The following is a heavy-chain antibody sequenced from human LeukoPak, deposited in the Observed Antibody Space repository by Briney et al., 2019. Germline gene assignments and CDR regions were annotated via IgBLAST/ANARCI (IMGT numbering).Heavy chain of an antibody. CDR3: ATYRSRTFGGVIATRNWFDP. D-gene: IGHD3-16*02. CDR1: GGSFSGYY. J-gene: IGHJ5*02. Sequence: SETLSRNCAVYGGSFSGYYWSWIRQPPGKGLEWIGEINHSGSTNYNPFLKSRVTIAVDTSKNQFSLKLSSVTAADTAVYYCATYRSRTFGGVIATRNWFDPWGQGTLVTVSS. CDR2: INHSGST. V-gene: IGHV4-34*01.